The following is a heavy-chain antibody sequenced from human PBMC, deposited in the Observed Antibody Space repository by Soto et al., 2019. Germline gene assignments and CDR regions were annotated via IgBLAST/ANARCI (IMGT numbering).Heavy chain of an antibody. CDR2: IIPIFGTA. V-gene: IGHV1-69*06. CDR3: ARIMYRSIWYRVLYYSGMGV. Sequence: QVQLVQSGAEVKKPGSSVKVSCKASGGTFSSYAISWVRQAPGQGLEWMGGIIPIFGTANYAQKFQGRVTITADKSTSTAYRELSSLRSEETDVYYCARIMYRSIWYRVLYYSGMGVWGQGNKVTVSS. J-gene: IGHJ6*02. CDR1: GGTFSSYA. D-gene: IGHD6-13*01.